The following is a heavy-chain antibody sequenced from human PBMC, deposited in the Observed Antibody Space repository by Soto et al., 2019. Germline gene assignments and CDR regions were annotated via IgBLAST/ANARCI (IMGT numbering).Heavy chain of an antibody. Sequence: PSETLSLTCNVSGGSVSDYYWSWIRQAPGKGLEWIGYIHERGVTNYNPSLKSRVTMSVDTSKNQFSLTLRSVHTADTAIYFCARDPAGDYGHWGRGTLVTVS. J-gene: IGHJ4*02. CDR3: ARDPAGDYGH. CDR1: GGSVSDYY. D-gene: IGHD4-17*01. CDR2: IHERGVT. V-gene: IGHV4-59*02.